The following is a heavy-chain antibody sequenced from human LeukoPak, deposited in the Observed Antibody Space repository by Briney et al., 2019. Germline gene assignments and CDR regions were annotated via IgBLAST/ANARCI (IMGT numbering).Heavy chain of an antibody. V-gene: IGHV3-30*02. D-gene: IGHD6-13*01. CDR2: IRYDGSNK. Sequence: GGSLRLSCAASGFTFSSYGMHWVRQAPGKGLEWVAFIRYDGSNKYYADSVKGRFTISRDNAKNSLYLQMNSLRAEDTAVYYCARGVGKYSSNRYGKNWFDPWGQGTLVTVSS. J-gene: IGHJ5*02. CDR1: GFTFSSYG. CDR3: ARGVGKYSSNRYGKNWFDP.